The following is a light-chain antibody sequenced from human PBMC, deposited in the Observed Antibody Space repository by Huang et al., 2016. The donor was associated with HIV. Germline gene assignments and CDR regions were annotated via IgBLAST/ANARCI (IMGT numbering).Light chain of an antibody. CDR1: PSISSW. CDR3: QQYNTFWT. Sequence: DIQMTQSPSTLSASVGDRVTITCRASPSISSWLAWYQQKPGKAPKLLISKASILQNGVPSRFSGSGSGTEFTLTISSLQPDDFATYYCQQYNTFWTFGQGTRVEIK. V-gene: IGKV1-5*03. CDR2: KAS. J-gene: IGKJ1*01.